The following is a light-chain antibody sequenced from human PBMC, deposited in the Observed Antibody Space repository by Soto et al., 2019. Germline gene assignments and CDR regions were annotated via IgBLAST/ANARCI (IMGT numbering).Light chain of an antibody. Sequence: DIQMTHSPSTLSASVGDRVTITCRASQSISSWLAWYQQKPGKAPKLLIYDASSLESGVPSRFSGSGSGKEFTLTISSLQPDDFATYYCQQYNSYWTFGQGTKVDIK. V-gene: IGKV1-5*01. CDR3: QQYNSYWT. CDR1: QSISSW. CDR2: DAS. J-gene: IGKJ1*01.